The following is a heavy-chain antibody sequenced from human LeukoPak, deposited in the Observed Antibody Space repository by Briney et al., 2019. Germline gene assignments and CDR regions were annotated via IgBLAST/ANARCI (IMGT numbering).Heavy chain of an antibody. CDR3: ARVSATTGVDY. CDR1: GGSISSYY. J-gene: IGHJ4*02. Sequence: SETLSHTCTVSGGSISSYYWSWIRQPPGKGLEWIGYIYYNGITNYSPSLRSRVSMSVDTSKNQFSLKLTSVSAADTAVYYCARVSATTGVDYWGRGTLVTVSS. V-gene: IGHV4-59*01. CDR2: IYYNGIT. D-gene: IGHD1-1*01.